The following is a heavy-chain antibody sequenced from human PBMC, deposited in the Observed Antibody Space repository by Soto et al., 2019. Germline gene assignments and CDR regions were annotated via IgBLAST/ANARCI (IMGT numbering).Heavy chain of an antibody. D-gene: IGHD6-19*01. Sequence: ASVKVSCKVSGYTLTELSMHWVRQAPGKGLEWMGGFDPEDGETIYAQKFQGRVTMTEDTSTDTAYMELSSLRSEDTAVYYCATPKSRSGGLYFDYWGQGTLATVSS. CDR1: GYTLTELS. CDR2: FDPEDGET. CDR3: ATPKSRSGGLYFDY. J-gene: IGHJ4*02. V-gene: IGHV1-24*01.